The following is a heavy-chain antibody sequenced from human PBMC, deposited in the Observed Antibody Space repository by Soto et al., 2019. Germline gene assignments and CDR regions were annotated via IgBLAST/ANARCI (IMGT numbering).Heavy chain of an antibody. D-gene: IGHD3-16*01. CDR2: IYPGDSDT. CDR1: GYSFTSYW. CDR3: ARRAHIHLGPANNYYMDV. Sequence: LGESLKISCKGSGYSFTSYWIGWVRQMPGKGLEWMGIIYPGDSDTRYSPSFQGQVTISADKSISTAYLQWSSLKALDTAMYYCARRAHIHLGPANNYYMDVWGKGTTVTVSS. J-gene: IGHJ6*03. V-gene: IGHV5-51*01.